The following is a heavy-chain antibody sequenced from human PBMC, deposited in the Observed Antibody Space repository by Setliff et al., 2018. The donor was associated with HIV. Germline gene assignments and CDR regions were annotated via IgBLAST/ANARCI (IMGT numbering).Heavy chain of an antibody. V-gene: IGHV3-64*02. CDR2: ISSNGDTT. D-gene: IGHD3-22*01. CDR3: ARVRLYNSALDY. Sequence: SLRLPCAASGFTFNDYAMHWVRQAPGKGLEWVSGISSNGDTTYYADSVKGRFTLSRDTSKNTLSLQMNTLRPEDTAVYFCARVRLYNSALDYWGQGTLVTVSS. J-gene: IGHJ4*02. CDR1: GFTFNDYA.